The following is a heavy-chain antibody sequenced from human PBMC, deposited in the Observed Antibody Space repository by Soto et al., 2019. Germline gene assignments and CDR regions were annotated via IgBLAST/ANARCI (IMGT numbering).Heavy chain of an antibody. D-gene: IGHD3-10*01. Sequence: QVQLVQSGTEMKKPGSSVKVSCKASGGTFRSSAISWVRQAPGQGLEWMGGIIPMTGTANYAQKFQGRVTITADKSTRTVYVELSSLRYEDTAMYYCARGEVRGGGDVWGQGTTIFVS. J-gene: IGHJ6*02. CDR2: IIPMTGTA. V-gene: IGHV1-69*06. CDR1: GGTFRSSA. CDR3: ARGEVRGGGDV.